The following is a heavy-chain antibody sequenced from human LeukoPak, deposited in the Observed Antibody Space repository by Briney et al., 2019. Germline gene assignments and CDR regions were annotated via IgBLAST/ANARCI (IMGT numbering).Heavy chain of an antibody. CDR3: AKVVSGYYPGDAFDI. CDR2: ICGSGGST. V-gene: IGHV3-23*01. CDR1: GFTFSSYA. D-gene: IGHD3-3*01. Sequence: PGGSLRLSCAASGFTFSSYAMSWVRQAPGEGLEWVSAICGSGGSTYYADSVKGRFTISRDNSKNTLYLQMNSLRAEDTAVYYCAKVVSGYYPGDAFDIWGQGTMVTVSS. J-gene: IGHJ3*02.